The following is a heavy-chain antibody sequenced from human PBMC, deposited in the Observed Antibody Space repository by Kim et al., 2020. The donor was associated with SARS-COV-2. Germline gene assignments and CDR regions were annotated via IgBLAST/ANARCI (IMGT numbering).Heavy chain of an antibody. CDR2: IYYSGST. D-gene: IGHD5-18*01. CDR1: GGSISSSSYY. Sequence: SETLSLTCTVSGGSISSSSYYWGWIRQPPGKGLEWIGSIYYSGSTYYNPSLKSRVTISVDTSKNQFSLKLSSVTAADTAVYYCASSRGYSYGWEFDYWGQGTLVTVSS. CDR3: ASSRGYSYGWEFDY. V-gene: IGHV4-39*01. J-gene: IGHJ4*02.